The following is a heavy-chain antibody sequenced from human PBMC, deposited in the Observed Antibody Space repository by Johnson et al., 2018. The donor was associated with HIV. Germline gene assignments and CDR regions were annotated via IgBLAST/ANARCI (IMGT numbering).Heavy chain of an antibody. CDR1: GLTFSSYG. D-gene: IGHD3-22*01. CDR2: IHYDGSNK. J-gene: IGHJ3*02. CDR3: ARVNYDSSGSFDI. Sequence: QVQLVESGGGVVQPGGSLRLSCAAPGLTFSSYGMHWVRPAPGKGLEWVAFIHYDGSNKYYADSVKGRFTISRDNSKNTLYLQMNSLRAEDMAVYYCARVNYDSSGSFDIWGQGTMVTVSS. V-gene: IGHV3-30*02.